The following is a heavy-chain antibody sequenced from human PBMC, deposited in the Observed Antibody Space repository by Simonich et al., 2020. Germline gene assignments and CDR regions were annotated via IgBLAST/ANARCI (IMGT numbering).Heavy chain of an antibody. V-gene: IGHV5-51*03. D-gene: IGHD5-12*01. CDR3: VRPDSGYDYFDY. J-gene: IGHJ4*02. CDR1: GYSFTSYW. CDR2: ILPGDSDT. Sequence: EVQLVQSGAEVKKPGESLKISCKGSGYSFTSYWIGGVRQMPGKCLGWMGIILPGDSDTRDSPSFQGQVTISADKSISTAYLQWSSLKASDTAMYYCVRPDSGYDYFDYWGQGTLVTVSS.